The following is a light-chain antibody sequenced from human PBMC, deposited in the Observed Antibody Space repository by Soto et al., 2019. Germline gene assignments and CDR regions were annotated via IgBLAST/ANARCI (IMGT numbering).Light chain of an antibody. Sequence: QSALTQPASVSGSPGQSITISCTGTSSDAGAYNYVSWYQQHPGKAPKLMIYEVRNRPSGVSDRFSGSRSGNTASLTISGLQAEDESDYYCGAWDDSLNGPVFGTGTKLTVL. CDR2: EVR. J-gene: IGLJ1*01. CDR1: SSDAGAYNY. CDR3: GAWDDSLNGPV. V-gene: IGLV2-14*01.